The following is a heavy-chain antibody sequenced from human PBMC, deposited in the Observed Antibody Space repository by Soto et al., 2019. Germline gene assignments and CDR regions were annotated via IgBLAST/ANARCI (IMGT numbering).Heavy chain of an antibody. J-gene: IGHJ5*02. V-gene: IGHV5-10-1*03. D-gene: IGHD6-19*01. CDR3: ARHRESSGWYAEDWFDP. CDR2: IDPSDSYT. Sequence: EVQLVQSGAEVKKPGESLRISCKGSGYSFTSYWISWVRQMPGKGLEWMGRIDPSDSYTNYSPSFQGHVTISADKSISTAYLQWSSLKASDTAMYYCARHRESSGWYAEDWFDPWGQGALVTVSS. CDR1: GYSFTSYW.